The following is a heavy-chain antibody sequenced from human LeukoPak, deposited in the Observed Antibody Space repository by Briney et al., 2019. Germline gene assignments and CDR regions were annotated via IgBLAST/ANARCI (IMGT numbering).Heavy chain of an antibody. CDR2: ISGSGGST. D-gene: IGHD3-10*01. CDR3: ARFDPYYYGSGSSDY. J-gene: IGHJ4*02. Sequence: GGSLRLSCAASGFTLSSYTMNWVRQTPGKGLEWVSAISGSGGSTYYADSVKGRFTISRDNSKNTLYLQMNSLRAEDTAVYYCARFDPYYYGSGSSDYWGQGTLVTVSS. CDR1: GFTLSSYT. V-gene: IGHV3-23*01.